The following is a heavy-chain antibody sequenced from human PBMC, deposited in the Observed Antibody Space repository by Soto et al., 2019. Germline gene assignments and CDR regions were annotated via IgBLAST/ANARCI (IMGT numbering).Heavy chain of an antibody. Sequence: EVQLVESGGGLVQPGGSLRLSCAASGFTFSSYWMHWVRQAPGKGLVWVSRINSDGSSTNYADSVKSQFTIYRENAKNTLYWQMNSLRAAETAVYYCGRGVGGSYRLDYGGKGTLVTVSS. CDR3: GRGVGGSYRLDY. V-gene: IGHV3-74*01. J-gene: IGHJ4*02. D-gene: IGHD3-16*02. CDR1: GFTFSSYW. CDR2: INSDGSST.